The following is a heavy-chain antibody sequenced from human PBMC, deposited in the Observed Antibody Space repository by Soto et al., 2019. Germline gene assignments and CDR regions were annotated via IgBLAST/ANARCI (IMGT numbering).Heavy chain of an antibody. CDR3: ARDPDSSGYYPPWFDP. J-gene: IGHJ5*02. V-gene: IGHV3-30-3*01. CDR2: ISYDGSNK. D-gene: IGHD3-22*01. Sequence: PGGSLRLSCAASGFTFSSYAMHWVRQAPGKGLEWVAVISYDGSNKYYADSVKGRFTISRDNSKNTLYLQMNSLRAEDTAVYYCARDPDSSGYYPPWFDPWGQGTLVTVSS. CDR1: GFTFSSYA.